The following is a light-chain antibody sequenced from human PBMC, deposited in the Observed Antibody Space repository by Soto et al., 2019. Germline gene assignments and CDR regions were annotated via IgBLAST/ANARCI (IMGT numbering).Light chain of an antibody. V-gene: IGKV1-5*01. CDR3: QQHNS. CDR2: DVS. Sequence: DIQMTQSPSTLSASVGDRVTITCRASQISSTWLAWYQQRPGKAPKLLIHDVSSLQSGVPSRFSGSGSGTEFTLTISSLQPDDFATYSCQQHNSFGKGTKLEIK. J-gene: IGKJ2*01. CDR1: QISSTW.